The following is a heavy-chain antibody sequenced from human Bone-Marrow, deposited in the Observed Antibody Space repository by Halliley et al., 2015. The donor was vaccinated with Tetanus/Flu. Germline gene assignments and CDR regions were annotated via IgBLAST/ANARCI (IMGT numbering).Heavy chain of an antibody. D-gene: IGHD3-22*01. V-gene: IGHV3-30-3*01. CDR1: GVTFTDYA. Sequence: SLRLSCAASGVTFTDYAMHWVRQAPGKGLEWVAIISYDGGKKFYADFVKGRFTISRDNSNNILYLQMNSLTTEDTAVYYCARDPNPWLLYAPDYWGQGTLVTVSS. CDR3: ARDPNPWLLYAPDY. CDR2: ISYDGGKK. J-gene: IGHJ4*02.